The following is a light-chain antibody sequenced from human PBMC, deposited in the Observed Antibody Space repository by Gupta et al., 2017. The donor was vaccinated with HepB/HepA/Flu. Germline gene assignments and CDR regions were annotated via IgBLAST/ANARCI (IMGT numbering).Light chain of an antibody. CDR1: QSISSTS. V-gene: IGKV3-11*01. CDR3: QHRRHGRPGVT. Sequence: EIVLTQSPATLSLSPGERATLSCRASQSISSTSLAWYQQKPGQAPRLLIYDASNRATGIPARFSGNGAGTDFNLTISSREPEDFALYHCQHRRHGRPGVTFGQGTQVEIK. CDR2: DAS. J-gene: IGKJ5*01.